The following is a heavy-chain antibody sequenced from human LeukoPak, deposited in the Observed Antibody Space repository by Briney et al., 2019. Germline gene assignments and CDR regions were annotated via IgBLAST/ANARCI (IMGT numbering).Heavy chain of an antibody. J-gene: IGHJ4*02. CDR3: ARRTVATTGVDY. D-gene: IGHD5-12*01. V-gene: IGHV4-39*01. Sequence: SETLSLTCTVSGASISSRSYYWDWIRQPPGKGLDWIGRIYFSGSTYYNPSLNSRVTISVDTSKSQFSLKLISVTAADTAVYYCARRTVATTGVDYWGQGSLVTVSS. CDR2: IYFSGST. CDR1: GASISSRSYY.